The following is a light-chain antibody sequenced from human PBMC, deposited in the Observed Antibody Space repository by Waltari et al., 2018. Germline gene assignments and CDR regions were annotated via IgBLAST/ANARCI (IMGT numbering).Light chain of an antibody. CDR1: QSLLYSSNNKNY. Sequence: DIVMTQSPDSLAVSLGERATINCKSSQSLLYSSNNKNYLAWYQQKPGQPPKLLISWASTRDSGVPARFSGSGSATDFTLTISTLQAEDVAVYYCQQFFAKPLTFGGGTKVEIK. V-gene: IGKV4-1*01. J-gene: IGKJ4*01. CDR3: QQFFAKPLT. CDR2: WAS.